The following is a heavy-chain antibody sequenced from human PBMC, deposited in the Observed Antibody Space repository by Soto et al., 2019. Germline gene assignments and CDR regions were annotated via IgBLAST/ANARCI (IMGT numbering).Heavy chain of an antibody. D-gene: IGHD3-10*01. Sequence: QVQLVQSGAEVKKPGASVKVSCKTSGYTFNEYYIHWMRQVPGQGPEWMGWINPNSGGTKYAKKLKGVITMTSDTSTSPTFMELRRLRSDDTAMYYCARRLGGGGDYFYGMDVWGQGTAVIVSS. CDR1: GYTFNEYY. CDR3: ARRLGGGGDYFYGMDV. V-gene: IGHV1-2*02. J-gene: IGHJ6*02. CDR2: INPNSGGT.